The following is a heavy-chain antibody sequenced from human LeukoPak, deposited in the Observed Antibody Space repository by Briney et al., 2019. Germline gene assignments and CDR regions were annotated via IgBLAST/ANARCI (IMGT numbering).Heavy chain of an antibody. V-gene: IGHV1-46*01. D-gene: IGHD2-15*01. CDR1: GYTFTSYY. CDR3: ARDGRVVAALYYFDY. Sequence: ASMKVSCTASGYTFTSYYMHWVRQAPGQGLEWLGIINPSGGSTSYAQKFQGRVTMTRDMSTSTVYMELSSLRSEDTAVYYCARDGRVVAALYYFDYWGQGTLVTVSS. J-gene: IGHJ4*02. CDR2: INPSGGST.